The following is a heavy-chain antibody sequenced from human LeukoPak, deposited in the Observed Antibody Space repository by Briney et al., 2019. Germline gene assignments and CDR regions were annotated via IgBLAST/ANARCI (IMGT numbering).Heavy chain of an antibody. Sequence: PSQTLSLTCTVSGDSLTSGSRYWSWIRQPAGKGLEWIGHCNSSTRTTYNPSLESRVTISGDTAKNQFSLKLDSVTAADTAVYFCARCMSELDYGDYAYYYHMDVWGKGTTVAVSS. V-gene: IGHV4-61*09. CDR2: CNSSTRT. D-gene: IGHD4-17*01. J-gene: IGHJ6*04. CDR3: ARCMSELDYGDYAYYYHMDV. CDR1: GDSLTSGSRY.